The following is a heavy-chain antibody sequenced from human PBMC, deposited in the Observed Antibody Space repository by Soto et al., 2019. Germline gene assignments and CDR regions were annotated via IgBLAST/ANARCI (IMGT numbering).Heavy chain of an antibody. CDR2: IISNDDK. D-gene: IGHD3-22*01. J-gene: IGHJ4*02. CDR3: ARALFYSDSDGYYFEFDY. Sequence: SGPTLVNPTETLTLTCSVSGFSLTDTRMGVSWIRQAPGKALEWLAHIISNDDKSYSTSLKSRLTISKDTSKSQVVLRMTNMDPVDTGRYYCARALFYSDSDGYYFEFDYWGPGALVTVSS. CDR1: GFSLTDTRMG. V-gene: IGHV2-26*01.